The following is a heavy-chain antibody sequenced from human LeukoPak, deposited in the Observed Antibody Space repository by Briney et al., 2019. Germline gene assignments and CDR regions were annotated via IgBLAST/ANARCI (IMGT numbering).Heavy chain of an antibody. CDR3: ARIPAGIATRKGKLYYYYYYMDV. V-gene: IGHV3-7*01. CDR2: IKHDGSEK. J-gene: IGHJ6*03. Sequence: GGSLRLSCAASGFTFSSYWMSWVRQAPGKGLEWVANIKHDGSEKYYVDSMKGRFTISRDNAKNSLYLQMNSLRAEDTAVYYCARIPAGIATRKGKLYYYYYYMDVWGKGTTVTVSS. CDR1: GFTFSSYW. D-gene: IGHD6-13*01.